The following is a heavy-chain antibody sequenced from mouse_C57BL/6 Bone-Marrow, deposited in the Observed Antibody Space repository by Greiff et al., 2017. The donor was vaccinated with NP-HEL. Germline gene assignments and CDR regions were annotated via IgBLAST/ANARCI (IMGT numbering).Heavy chain of an antibody. V-gene: IGHV2-6*01. J-gene: IGHJ4*01. CDR3: ASGAYAMDY. CDR1: GFSLNSYG. Sequence: VMLVESGPGLVAPSQSLSITCTVFGFSLNSYGVDWVRQSPGKGLEWLGVIWGVGSTNYNSALKSRLSISKDNSKSQVFLKMNSLQTDDTAMYYCASGAYAMDYWGQGTSVTVSS. CDR2: IWGVGST.